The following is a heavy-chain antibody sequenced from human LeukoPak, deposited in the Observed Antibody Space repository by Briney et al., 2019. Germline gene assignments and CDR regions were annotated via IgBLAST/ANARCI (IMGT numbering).Heavy chain of an antibody. CDR3: ARGRGILQQQLVQVY. V-gene: IGHV3-48*03. CDR1: GFTFSSYE. D-gene: IGHD6-13*01. J-gene: IGHJ4*02. CDR2: ISSSGSTI. Sequence: PGGSLRLSCAASGFTFSSYEMNWVRQAPGKGLEWVSYISSSGSTIYYADSVKGRFTISRDNAKNSLYLQMNSLRSEDTAVYYCARGRGILQQQLVQVYWGQGTLVTVSS.